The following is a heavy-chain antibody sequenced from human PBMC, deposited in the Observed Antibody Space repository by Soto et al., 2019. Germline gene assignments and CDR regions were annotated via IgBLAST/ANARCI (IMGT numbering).Heavy chain of an antibody. Sequence: KPSETLSLTCTVSGGSISSYYWSWIRQPPGKGLEWIGYIYYSGSTNYNPSLKSRVTISVDTSKNQFSLKLSSVTAADTAVYYCARFLSSGWNHYYYGMDVWGQGTTVTVSS. CDR3: ARFLSSGWNHYYYGMDV. CDR2: IYYSGST. D-gene: IGHD6-19*01. J-gene: IGHJ6*02. CDR1: GGSISSYY. V-gene: IGHV4-59*01.